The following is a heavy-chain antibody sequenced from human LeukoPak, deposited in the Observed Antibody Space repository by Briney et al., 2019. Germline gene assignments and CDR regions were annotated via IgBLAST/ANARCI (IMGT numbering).Heavy chain of an antibody. CDR2: ISSSSSYI. V-gene: IGHV3-21*01. J-gene: IGHJ4*02. CDR3: ARFALKTPPTD. Sequence: GGSLRLSCAASGFTFSTYSMNWVRQAPGKGLEWVSSISSSSSYIYCADSVKGRFTTSRDNAKNSLYLQMNSLRAEDTAVYYCARFALKTPPTDWGQGTLVTVSS. CDR1: GFTFSTYS.